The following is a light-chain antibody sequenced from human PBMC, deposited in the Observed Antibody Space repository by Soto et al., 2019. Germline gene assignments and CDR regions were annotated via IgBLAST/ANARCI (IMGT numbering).Light chain of an antibody. CDR2: NTN. J-gene: IGLJ2*01. CDR3: AAWDDSLNGLV. V-gene: IGLV1-44*01. Sequence: QSVLTQPPSASGTPGQRVTISCSGSSSNIGSKPVNWYQQLPGAAPKLLIHNTNQRPPGVPARFSGSKSGTSASLAISGLQSDDEAHYYCAAWDDSLNGLVFGGGTKLTV. CDR1: SSNIGSKP.